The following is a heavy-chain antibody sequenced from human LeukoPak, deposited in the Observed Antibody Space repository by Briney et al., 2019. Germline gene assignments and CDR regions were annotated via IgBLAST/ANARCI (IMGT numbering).Heavy chain of an antibody. V-gene: IGHV3-49*04. D-gene: IGHD1-26*01. J-gene: IGHJ4*02. CDR1: GFTFGDYA. CDR3: TRSSGSYLFHFDY. CDR2: IRSKAYGGTT. Sequence: PGGSLRLSCTASGFTFGDYAMSWVRQAPGKGLEWVGFIRSKAYGGTTEYAASVKGRFTISRDDSKSIAYLQMNSLKTEDTAVYYCTRSSGSYLFHFDYWGQETLVTVPP.